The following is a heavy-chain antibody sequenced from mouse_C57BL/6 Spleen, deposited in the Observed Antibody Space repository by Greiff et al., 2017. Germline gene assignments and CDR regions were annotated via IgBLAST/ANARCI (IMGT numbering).Heavy chain of an antibody. J-gene: IGHJ2*01. CDR1: GFTFSSYG. Sequence: DVMLVESGGDLVKPGGSLKLSCAASGFTFSSYGMSWVRQTPDKRLEWVATISSGGSYTYYPDSVKGRFTITRDNAKNTLYLQMSSLKSEDTAMYYCARNSYFDYWGQGTTLTVSS. CDR2: ISSGGSYT. V-gene: IGHV5-6*02. CDR3: ARNSYFDY.